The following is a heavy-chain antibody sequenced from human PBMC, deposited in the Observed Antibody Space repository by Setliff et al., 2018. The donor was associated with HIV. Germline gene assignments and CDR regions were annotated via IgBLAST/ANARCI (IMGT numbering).Heavy chain of an antibody. D-gene: IGHD1-26*01. CDR1: GGSISSGGYY. CDR3: ARDRRDDYYLTAYFDS. V-gene: IGHV4-31*03. J-gene: IGHJ4*02. CDR2: IYYSGSA. Sequence: SETLSLTCTVSGGSISSGGYYWSWTCQHPGKGLEWIGYIYYSGSAYYNPSLKSRFTISVDTSKNQFSLNLTSVTAADTAVYYCARDRRDDYYLTAYFDSLGQGTVVTVSS.